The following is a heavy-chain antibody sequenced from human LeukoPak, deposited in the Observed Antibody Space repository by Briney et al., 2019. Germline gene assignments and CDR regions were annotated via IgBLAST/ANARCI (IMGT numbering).Heavy chain of an antibody. CDR3: ARDDDSEYSDDAFDI. V-gene: IGHV4-4*07. Sequence: SETLSLTCSVSGASIRSYSWSWLRQPAGKGLEWIGRIHTSASTEYNPSLKSRVTMSVDTSKNQFSLKLNSVTAADTAVYFCARDDDSEYSDDAFDIWGQGTLVTVSS. D-gene: IGHD1-26*01. CDR2: IHTSAST. CDR1: GASIRSYS. J-gene: IGHJ3*02.